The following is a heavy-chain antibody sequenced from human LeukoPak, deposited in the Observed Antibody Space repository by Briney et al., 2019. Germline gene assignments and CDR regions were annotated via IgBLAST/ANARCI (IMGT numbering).Heavy chain of an antibody. D-gene: IGHD3-22*01. CDR2: IIPIFGTA. V-gene: IGHV1-69*13. CDR3: ATTYYDSSGAPY. Sequence: ASVKVSCKASGGTFSSYAISWVRQAPGQGLEWMGGIIPIFGTANYAQKFQGRVTITADESTSTAYMELSSLRSEDTAVYYCATTYYDSSGAPYWGQGTLGTVSS. J-gene: IGHJ4*02. CDR1: GGTFSSYA.